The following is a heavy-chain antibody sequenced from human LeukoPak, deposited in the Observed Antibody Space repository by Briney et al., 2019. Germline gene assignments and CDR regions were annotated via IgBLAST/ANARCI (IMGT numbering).Heavy chain of an antibody. J-gene: IGHJ3*02. CDR1: GFTFSSYA. V-gene: IGHV3-23*01. CDR3: AREDDSGSFPI. CDR2: ISGSGGTT. D-gene: IGHD1-26*01. Sequence: GGSLRLSCVASGFTFSSYAMTWVRQAPGKGLEWVSAISGSGGTTYYADSVKGRFTISRDNSKNTLYLQMNSLRAEDTAVYYCAREDDSGSFPIWGQGTMVTVSS.